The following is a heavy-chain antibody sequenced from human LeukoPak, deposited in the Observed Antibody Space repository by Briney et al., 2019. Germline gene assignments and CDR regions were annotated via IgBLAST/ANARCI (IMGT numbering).Heavy chain of an antibody. D-gene: IGHD1-20*01. CDR2: ISWNSGTI. CDR1: GFTFDDSA. CDR3: AKVASYDWTFIDS. Sequence: GGSLRLSCAASGFTFDDSAMHWVRQAPGKGLEWVSGISWNSGTIGYADSVKGRFTISRDNAKNSLYLQMNSLRADDTALYYCAKVASYDWTFIDSWGQGTLVTVSS. J-gene: IGHJ4*02. V-gene: IGHV3-9*01.